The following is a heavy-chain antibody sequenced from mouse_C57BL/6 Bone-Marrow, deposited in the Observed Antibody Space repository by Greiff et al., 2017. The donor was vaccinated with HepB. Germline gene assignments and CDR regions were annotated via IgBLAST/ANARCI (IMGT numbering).Heavy chain of an antibody. CDR2: IWTGGGT. Sequence: VQLVESGPGLVAPSQCLSITCTVSGFSLTSYAISWVRQPPGKGLEWLGVIWTGGGTNYNSALEYRLSISKDNSKSQVFLKMNRLQTDDTARYCCARKTYSSSYGLAMDYWGQGTTVTVSS. CDR1: GFSLTSYA. D-gene: IGHD1-1*01. CDR3: ARKTYSSSYGLAMDY. J-gene: IGHJ4*01. V-gene: IGHV2-9-1*01.